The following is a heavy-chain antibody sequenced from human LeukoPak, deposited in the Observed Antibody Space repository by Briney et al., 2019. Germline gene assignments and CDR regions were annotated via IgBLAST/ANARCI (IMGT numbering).Heavy chain of an antibody. CDR1: GFTFDDYA. D-gene: IGHD6-13*01. CDR3: HPLGYTSN. J-gene: IGHJ4*02. V-gene: IGHV3-9*01. Sequence: GGSLRLSCAASGFTFDDYAMHWVRQAPGKGLEWVSGITWNSGDMGYANSVKGRFTVSRDNAENTLYLQMNNLRVEDTALYFCHPLGYTSNWGQGTLVTVSS. CDR2: ITWNSGDM.